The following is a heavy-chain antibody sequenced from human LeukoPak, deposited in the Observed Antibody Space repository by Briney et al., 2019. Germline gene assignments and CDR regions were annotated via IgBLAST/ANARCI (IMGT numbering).Heavy chain of an antibody. Sequence: SQTLSLACSVSGGSISSGSYYWSWIRQPPGKGLEWIGYIYYSGSTNYNPSLKSRVTISVDTSKNQFSLKLSSVTAADTAVYYCASLIAVAANAADRYYYGMDVWGQGTTVTVSS. CDR2: IYYSGST. V-gene: IGHV4-61*01. CDR1: GGSISSGSYY. CDR3: ASLIAVAANAADRYYYGMDV. J-gene: IGHJ6*02. D-gene: IGHD6-19*01.